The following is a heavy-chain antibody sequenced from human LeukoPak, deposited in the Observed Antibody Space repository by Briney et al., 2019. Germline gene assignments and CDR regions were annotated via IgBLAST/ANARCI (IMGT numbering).Heavy chain of an antibody. CDR1: GFTLGSHD. V-gene: IGHV3-13*01. J-gene: IGHJ4*02. D-gene: IGHD5-18*01. Sequence: SGGSLRLSCTASGFTLGSHDMHWVRQTTGEGLEWVAAISSGFHTFYAASVKGRFSVSRDDAKNSLYLQMNSLRAGDTALHYFVREARGYHYTYFDYWGQGTLVTVSS. CDR2: ISSGFHT. CDR3: VREARGYHYTYFDY.